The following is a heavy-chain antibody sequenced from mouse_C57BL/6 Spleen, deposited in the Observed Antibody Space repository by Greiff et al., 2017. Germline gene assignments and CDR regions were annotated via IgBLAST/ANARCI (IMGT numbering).Heavy chain of an antibody. CDR3: ARGEGTGPPQAIDY. CDR1: GYTFTSYW. Sequence: QVQLQQPGAELVKPGASVKLSCKASGYTFTSYWMHWVKQRPGQGLEWIGMIHPNSGSTNYNEKFKSKATLTVDKSSSTAYMQRSSLTSEDAAVYCCARGEGTGPPQAIDYWGQGTTLTVSS. J-gene: IGHJ2*01. V-gene: IGHV1-64*01. D-gene: IGHD3-2*02. CDR2: IHPNSGST.